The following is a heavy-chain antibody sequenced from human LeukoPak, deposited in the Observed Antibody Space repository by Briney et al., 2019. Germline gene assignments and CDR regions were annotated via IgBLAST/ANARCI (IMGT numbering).Heavy chain of an antibody. D-gene: IGHD2-21*01. V-gene: IGHV3-23*01. CDR3: AARVLWSQGIRDYFDS. CDR1: GFTFSRYA. J-gene: IGHJ4*02. Sequence: GGSLRLSCAASGFTFSRYAMSWVRQAPGKGLEWVSGISDSSGSTYYADSVKGRFTISRDNSKNTLYLEMNSLRAEDTAVYYCAARVLWSQGIRDYFDSWGQGTLVTVSS. CDR2: ISDSSGST.